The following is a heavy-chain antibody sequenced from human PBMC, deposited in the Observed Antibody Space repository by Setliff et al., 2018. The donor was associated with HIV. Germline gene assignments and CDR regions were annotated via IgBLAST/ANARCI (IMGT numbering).Heavy chain of an antibody. CDR2: MNPNSGNT. Sequence: GASVKVSCKTSGYTFTSHDINWVRQAAGRGLEWMGWMNPNSGNTGYAQNFRGRVTITSDRSVSTAYMELSSLRSEDTAVYYCASRGVAAAGNRENGRYFDYWGQGTLVTVSS. CDR1: GYTFTSHD. CDR3: ASRGVAAAGNRENGRYFDY. V-gene: IGHV1-8*03. D-gene: IGHD6-13*01. J-gene: IGHJ4*02.